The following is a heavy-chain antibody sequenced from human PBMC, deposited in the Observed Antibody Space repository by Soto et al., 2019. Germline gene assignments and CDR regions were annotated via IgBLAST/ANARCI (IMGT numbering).Heavy chain of an antibody. J-gene: IGHJ4*02. CDR2: LSSNGIGT. Sequence: GGSLRLSCSGSGFTVSSFGMHWVRQAPGKGLEHVSTLSSNGIGTYYADSVKGRFTFSRDNSKNTLYLQMNSLRAGDTAVYYCARAGYFDSNDYPAWGHWGQGTLVTVSS. CDR3: ARAGYFDSNDYPAWGH. CDR1: GFTVSSFG. V-gene: IGHV3-64*04. D-gene: IGHD3-22*01.